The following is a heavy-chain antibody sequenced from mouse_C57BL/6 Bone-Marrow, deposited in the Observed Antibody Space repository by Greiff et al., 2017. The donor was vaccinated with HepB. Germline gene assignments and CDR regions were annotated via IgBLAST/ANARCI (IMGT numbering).Heavy chain of an antibody. J-gene: IGHJ2*01. V-gene: IGHV5-17*01. Sequence: EVMLVESGGGLVKPGGSLKLSCAASGFTFSDYGMHWVRQAPEKGLEWVAYISSGSSTIYYADTVKGRFTISRDNATNTLFLQMTSLRSEDTAMFYCARNWDVGYYFDYWGQGTTLTVSS. CDR2: ISSGSSTI. CDR1: GFTFSDYG. CDR3: ARNWDVGYYFDY. D-gene: IGHD4-1*01.